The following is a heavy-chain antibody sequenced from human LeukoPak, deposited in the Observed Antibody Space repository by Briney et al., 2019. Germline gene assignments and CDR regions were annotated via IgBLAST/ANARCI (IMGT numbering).Heavy chain of an antibody. CDR1: GFTFSSYS. D-gene: IGHD2-15*01. J-gene: IGHJ3*02. Sequence: GGSLRLSCAASGFTFSSYSMNWVRRAPGKGLEWVSSIGSSGSHIYYADSVTGRFTISRDNAKNSLYLQVNSLRAEDTAVYYCASNYIGAFDIWGQGTMVTVSS. V-gene: IGHV3-21*01. CDR3: ASNYIGAFDI. CDR2: IGSSGSHI.